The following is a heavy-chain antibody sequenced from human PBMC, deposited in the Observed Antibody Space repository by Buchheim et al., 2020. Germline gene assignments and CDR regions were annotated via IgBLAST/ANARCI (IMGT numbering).Heavy chain of an antibody. CDR1: GFTFSSYG. Sequence: QVQLVESGGGVVQPGRSLRLSCVASGFTFSSYGMHWVRQAPGKGLEWVAVIWYDGSYKYYTDSVKGRFTISRDSSKNTLYLKMNSLRAEDTAVYYCARDYYDSSAYYKTFDYWGLGTL. V-gene: IGHV3-33*01. CDR3: ARDYYDSSAYYKTFDY. CDR2: IWYDGSYK. D-gene: IGHD3-22*01. J-gene: IGHJ4*02.